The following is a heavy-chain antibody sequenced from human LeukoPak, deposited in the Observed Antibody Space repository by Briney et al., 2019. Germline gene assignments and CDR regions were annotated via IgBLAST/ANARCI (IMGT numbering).Heavy chain of an antibody. V-gene: IGHV3-21*01. CDR2: ISSSSSSYI. D-gene: IGHD3-10*01. CDR1: GFTFGSYS. CDR3: ARDFQVWFGEAYGMDV. J-gene: IGHJ6*04. Sequence: PGGSLRLSCAASGFTFGSYSMNWVRQAPGKGLEWVSSISSSSSSYIYYADSVEGRFTISRDNAKNSLYLQMNSLRAEDTAVYYCARDFQVWFGEAYGMDVWGKGTTVTVSS.